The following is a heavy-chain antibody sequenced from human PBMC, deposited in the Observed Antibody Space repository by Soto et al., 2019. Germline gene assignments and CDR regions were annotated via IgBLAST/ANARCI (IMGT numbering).Heavy chain of an antibody. CDR1: GYTFTGYY. D-gene: IGHD5-12*01. Sequence: ASAKVSCKASGYTFTGYYIHWVRQAPGQGLEWMGWINPNSGATNQAQKFQGRVTMARDTSISTAYMELSRLTSDDTAVYYCARDAVSTIGDFDYWGQGTLVTVSS. CDR3: ARDAVSTIGDFDY. J-gene: IGHJ4*02. V-gene: IGHV1-2*02. CDR2: INPNSGAT.